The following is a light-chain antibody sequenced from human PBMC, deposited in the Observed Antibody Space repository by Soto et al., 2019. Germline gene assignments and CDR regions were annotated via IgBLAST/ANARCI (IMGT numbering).Light chain of an antibody. J-gene: IGKJ4*02. CDR1: QSINSW. V-gene: IGKV1-5*03. Sequence: DIQMTQSPSTLSASAGDRVTITCRASQSINSWLAWYQQKPGKAPKLLIYKASTLESGVPSRFSGSGSGTEFTLTISSLQPDEFASYNCQQYNSSPIPFGGGTKVEI. CDR2: KAS. CDR3: QQYNSSPIP.